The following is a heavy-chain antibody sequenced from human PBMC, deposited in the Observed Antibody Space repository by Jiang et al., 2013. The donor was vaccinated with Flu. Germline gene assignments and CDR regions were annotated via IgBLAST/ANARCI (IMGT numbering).Heavy chain of an antibody. V-gene: IGHV1-8*01. CDR3: ARGGVSQLVWGGGYYYYGMDV. CDR2: MNPNSGNT. D-gene: IGHD6-6*01. CDR1: GYTFTSYD. Sequence: KKPGASVKVSCKASGYTFTSYDINWVRQATGQGLEWMGWMNPNSGNTGYAQKFQGRVTMTRNTSISTAYMELSSLRSEDTAVYYCARGGVSQLVWGGGYYYYGMDVWGQGTTVTVSS. J-gene: IGHJ6*02.